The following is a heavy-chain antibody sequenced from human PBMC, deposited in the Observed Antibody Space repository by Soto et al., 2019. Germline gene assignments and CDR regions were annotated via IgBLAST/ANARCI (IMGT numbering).Heavy chain of an antibody. CDR3: ATHFGRGTRPGDY. CDR2: IIPILGIA. D-gene: IGHD1-7*01. J-gene: IGHJ4*02. Sequence: SVKVSCKASGGTFSSYTISWVRQAPGQGLEWMGRIIPILGIANYAQKFQGRVTITADKSTSTAYMELSSLRSEDTAVYYCATHFGRGTRPGDYWGQGTLVTVSS. V-gene: IGHV1-69*02. CDR1: GGTFSSYT.